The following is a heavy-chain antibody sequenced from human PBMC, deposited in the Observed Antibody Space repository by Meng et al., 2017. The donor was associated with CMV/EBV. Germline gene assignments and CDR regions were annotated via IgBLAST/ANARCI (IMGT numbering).Heavy chain of an antibody. D-gene: IGHD2-2*01. CDR1: GFTFSSYS. J-gene: IGHJ5*02. CDR3: ARDFPLVVVPAAGFDP. CDR2: ISSSSSYI. Sequence: SGFTFSSYSMTWVRQAPGKGLEWVSSISSSSSYIYYADSVKGRFTISRDNAKNSLYLQMNSLRAEDTAVYYCARDFPLVVVPAAGFDPWGQGTLVTVSS. V-gene: IGHV3-21*01.